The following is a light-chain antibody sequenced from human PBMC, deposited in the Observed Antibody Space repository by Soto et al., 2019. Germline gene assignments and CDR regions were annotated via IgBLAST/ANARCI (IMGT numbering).Light chain of an antibody. V-gene: IGKV3-11*01. CDR1: QSVSSN. CDR2: GAS. J-gene: IGKJ4*01. CDR3: QHRSNWPLT. Sequence: EIVMTQSPATLSVSPGERATLSCRASQSVSSNLAWYQQKPGQAPRLLIYGASTRATGIPARFSGRGSGTDFTLTISSLEPEDFAVYYCQHRSNWPLTFGGGTKVDIK.